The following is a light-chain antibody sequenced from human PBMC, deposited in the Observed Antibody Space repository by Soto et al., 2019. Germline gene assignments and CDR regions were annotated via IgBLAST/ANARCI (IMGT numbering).Light chain of an antibody. V-gene: IGLV2-14*01. Sequence: QSALTQPASVSGSPGQSIAISCTGTSSDVGGYTYVSWDQQHPGKAPKHMIYDVSARPSGVSNRFSGSKSDNTASLTISGLQAEDEADYYCSSYTSSNTVIFGGGTKLTVL. CDR3: SSYTSSNTVI. CDR1: SSDVGGYTY. J-gene: IGLJ2*01. CDR2: DVS.